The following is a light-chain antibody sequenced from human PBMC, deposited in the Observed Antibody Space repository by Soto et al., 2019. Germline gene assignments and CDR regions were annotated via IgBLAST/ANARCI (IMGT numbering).Light chain of an antibody. CDR3: QPYAGSPRT. Sequence: EIVLTQSPGTLSLSPGERGTLSCRASQNLGTLYLAWFQQKSGQSPRLLIYSASRRATGIPDRFTGRGSGTDSTITINRVEAEDFAVYFCQPYAGSPRTFGQGTKVEIK. J-gene: IGKJ1*01. CDR2: SAS. V-gene: IGKV3-20*01. CDR1: QNLGTLY.